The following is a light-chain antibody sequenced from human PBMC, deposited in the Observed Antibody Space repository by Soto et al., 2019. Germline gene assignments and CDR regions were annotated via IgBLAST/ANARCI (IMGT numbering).Light chain of an antibody. J-gene: IGKJ3*01. Sequence: EIVLTQSPGTLSLSPGERATLSCRASQSVSSSYLAWYQQKPGQAPRLLIYDASRATGIPDRFSASGSGTDFTLTITRLEPEDVSVYYCQHHGTSALFGPGTKVDL. CDR1: QSVSSSY. V-gene: IGKV3-20*01. CDR2: DAS. CDR3: QHHGTSAL.